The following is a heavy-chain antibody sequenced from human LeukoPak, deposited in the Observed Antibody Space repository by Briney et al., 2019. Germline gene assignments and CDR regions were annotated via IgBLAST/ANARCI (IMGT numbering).Heavy chain of an antibody. V-gene: IGHV4-38-2*02. CDR2: VFRLQTVRT. CDR3: ARVLHAPYLIDS. Sequence: SETLSLTCTVPDSSITSTYYWAWFRQPPGKGLEWIATVFRLQTVRTFYNPSLESRVTISLDPSQNQFSLNLPSVPAADTALYFCARVLHAPYLIDSWGQGTLVTVSS. J-gene: IGHJ4*02. D-gene: IGHD2-8*01. CDR1: DSSITSTYY.